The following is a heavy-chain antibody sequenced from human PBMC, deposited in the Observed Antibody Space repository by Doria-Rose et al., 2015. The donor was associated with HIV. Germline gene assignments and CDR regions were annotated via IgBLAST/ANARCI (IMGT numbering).Heavy chain of an antibody. Sequence: SGPVLVKPTETLTLTCTVSGVSLSSPGMGVSWIRQPPGKALEWLANNFSDDERSYKTSLKSRLTISRGTSKSQVVLTMTDMDPVDTATYYCARIKSSRWYHKYYFDFWGQGTLVTVPA. CDR3: ARIKSSRWYHKYYFDF. D-gene: IGHD6-13*01. CDR1: GVSLSSPGMG. J-gene: IGHJ4*02. V-gene: IGHV2-26*01. CDR2: NFSDDER.